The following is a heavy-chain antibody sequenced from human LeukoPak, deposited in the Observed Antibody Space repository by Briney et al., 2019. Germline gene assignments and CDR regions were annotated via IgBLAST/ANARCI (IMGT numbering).Heavy chain of an antibody. CDR3: ARDGPPTDSSGYSPPEAFDI. V-gene: IGHV3-30-3*01. CDR2: ISYDGSNK. J-gene: IGHJ3*02. CDR1: GFTFSSYA. D-gene: IGHD3-22*01. Sequence: GGSLRLSRAASGFTFSSYAMHWVRQAPGKGLEWVAVISYDGSNKYYADSVKGRFTISRDNSKNTLYLQTNSLRAEDTAVYYCARDGPPTDSSGYSPPEAFDIWGQGTMVTVSS.